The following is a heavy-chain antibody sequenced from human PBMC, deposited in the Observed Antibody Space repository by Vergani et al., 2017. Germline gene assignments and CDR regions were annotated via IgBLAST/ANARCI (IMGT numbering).Heavy chain of an antibody. J-gene: IGHJ6*02. CDR2: IIPIFGTA. Sequence: QVQLVQSGAEVKKPGSSVKVSCKASGGPFSSYAISWVRQAPGQGLEWMGGIIPIFGTANYAQKFQGRVTITADKSTSTAYMELSSLRSEDTAVYYCARVSCSGGSCSPEYYYYYYGMDVWGQGTTVTVSS. CDR1: GGPFSSYA. V-gene: IGHV1-69*06. CDR3: ARVSCSGGSCSPEYYYYYYGMDV. D-gene: IGHD2-15*01.